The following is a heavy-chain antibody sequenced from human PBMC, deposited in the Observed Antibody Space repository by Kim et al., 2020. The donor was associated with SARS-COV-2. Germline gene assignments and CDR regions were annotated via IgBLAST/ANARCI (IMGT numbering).Heavy chain of an antibody. CDR1: GGSISSSSYY. D-gene: IGHD2-21*02. J-gene: IGHJ3*02. CDR3: ARHESFIVVVTAIRSHAFDI. CDR2: IYYSGST. V-gene: IGHV4-39*01. Sequence: SETLSLTCTVSGGSISSSSYYWGWIRQPPGKGLEWIGSIYYSGSTYYNPSLKSRVTISVDTSKNQFSLKLSSVTAADTAVYYCARHESFIVVVTAIRSHAFDIWGQGTMVTVSS.